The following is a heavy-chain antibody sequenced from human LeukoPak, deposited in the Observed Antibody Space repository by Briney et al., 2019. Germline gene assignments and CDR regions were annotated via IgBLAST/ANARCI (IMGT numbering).Heavy chain of an antibody. CDR3: AKSVRRLVLVPDLDY. CDR2: IKQDGSEK. Sequence: GGSLRLSCAASGFTFSSYAMSWVRQAPGKGLEWVANIKQDGSEKYYVDSVKGRFTISRDNARNSLYLQMNSLRAEDTALYYCAKSVRRLVLVPDLDYWGQGALVTVSP. CDR1: GFTFSSYA. V-gene: IGHV3-7*03. J-gene: IGHJ4*02.